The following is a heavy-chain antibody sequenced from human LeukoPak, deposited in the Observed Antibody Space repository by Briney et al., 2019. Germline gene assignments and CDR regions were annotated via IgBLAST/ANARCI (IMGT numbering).Heavy chain of an antibody. CDR1: GGSFSGYY. CDR3: ARGPPTTRKRWFDP. Sequence: SETLSLTCAVYGGSFSGYYWSWIRQPPGKGLEWIGEINHSGSTNYNPSLESRVTISVDTSKNQFSLKLSSVTAADTAVYYCARGPPTTRKRWFDPWGQGTLVTVSS. J-gene: IGHJ5*02. CDR2: INHSGST. V-gene: IGHV4-34*01. D-gene: IGHD4-17*01.